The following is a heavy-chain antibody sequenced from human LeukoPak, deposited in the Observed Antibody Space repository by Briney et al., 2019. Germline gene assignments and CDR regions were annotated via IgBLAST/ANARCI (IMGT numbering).Heavy chain of an antibody. CDR3: ARGPLTIFGVVIGYYFDY. D-gene: IGHD3-3*01. CDR2: ISGSNSYI. J-gene: IGHJ4*02. CDR1: GFTFSSYT. Sequence: KPGGSLRLSCAASGFTFSSYTMHWIRQAPGKGLEWVSSISGSNSYIFYADSVKGRFTVSRDNAKDSLYLQMNSLRAEDTAVYYCARGPLTIFGVVIGYYFDYWGQGTLVTVSS. V-gene: IGHV3-21*01.